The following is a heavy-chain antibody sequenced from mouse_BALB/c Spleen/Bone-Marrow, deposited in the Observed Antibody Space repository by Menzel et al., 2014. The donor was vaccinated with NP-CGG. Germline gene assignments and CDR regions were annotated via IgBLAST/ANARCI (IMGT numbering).Heavy chain of an antibody. J-gene: IGHJ2*01. CDR2: INPESRTI. Sequence: EVKLLESGGGLVQPGGSLKLSCAASGFDFSRYWMSWVRRAPRKGLEWIGEINPESRTINYSPSLKDKFIISRDNAKNTLYLRLNKVRSEDTALYYCARLDYYGYLNCWGQGTTLTVSS. V-gene: IGHV4-1*02. CDR1: GFDFSRYW. D-gene: IGHD1-1*01. CDR3: ARLDYYGYLNC.